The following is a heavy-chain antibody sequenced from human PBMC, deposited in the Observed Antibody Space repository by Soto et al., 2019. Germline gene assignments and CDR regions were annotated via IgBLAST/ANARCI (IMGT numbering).Heavy chain of an antibody. Sequence: GGSLRLSCAASGFTFNNYAMNWVRQAPGKGLEWVATISATGGSTYYADSVKGRFTISRDNSKNTLYYCAKPPYGSGSYYFRSLDYWGQGTLVTVSS. CDR1: GFTFNNYA. D-gene: IGHD3-10*01. V-gene: IGHV3-23*01. J-gene: IGHJ4*02. CDR2: ISATGGST. CDR3: LDY.